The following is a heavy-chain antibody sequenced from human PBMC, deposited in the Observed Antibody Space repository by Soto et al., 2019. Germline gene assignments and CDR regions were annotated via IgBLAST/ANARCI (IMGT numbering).Heavy chain of an antibody. V-gene: IGHV3-33*01. CDR2: IWYDGSNK. Sequence: PGGSLRLSCAASGFTFSSYGMHWVRQAPGKGLEWVAVIWYDGSNKYYADSVKGRFTISRDNSKNTLYLQMNSLRAEDTAVYYCARGPNSSGWYYFDYWCQGTLVTVSS. CDR3: ARGPNSSGWYYFDY. D-gene: IGHD6-19*01. CDR1: GFTFSSYG. J-gene: IGHJ4*02.